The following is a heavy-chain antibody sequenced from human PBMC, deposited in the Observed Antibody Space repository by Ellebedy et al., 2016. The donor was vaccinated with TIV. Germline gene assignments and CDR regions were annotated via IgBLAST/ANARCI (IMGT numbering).Heavy chain of an antibody. Sequence: SLKISCSASGLTFDDYAMHWVRQAPGKGLEWVSTISWNSGSIAYADSVKGRFTISRDNAKNSLYLQMNSLRAEDTALYYCAKGLRRETVRGYYGAFDYWGQGNLVTVSS. V-gene: IGHV3-9*01. CDR3: AKGLRRETVRGYYGAFDY. D-gene: IGHD3-22*01. J-gene: IGHJ4*02. CDR1: GLTFDDYA. CDR2: ISWNSGSI.